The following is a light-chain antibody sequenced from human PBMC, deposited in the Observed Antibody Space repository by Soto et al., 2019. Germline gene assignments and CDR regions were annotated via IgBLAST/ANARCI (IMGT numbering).Light chain of an antibody. CDR1: QSISSW. J-gene: IGKJ2*01. CDR2: KAS. Sequence: DIQMTQSPSTLSASVGDRVTITCRASQSISSWLAWYQQKPGKAPKLLIYKASSLESGVPSRFSGSGSGTEFTLPISSLQPDDFATYYCQQYNSYPPYTFGQGTKVDIK. CDR3: QQYNSYPPYT. V-gene: IGKV1-5*03.